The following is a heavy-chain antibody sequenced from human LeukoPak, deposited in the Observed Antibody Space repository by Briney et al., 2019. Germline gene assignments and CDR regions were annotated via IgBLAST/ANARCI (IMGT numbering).Heavy chain of an antibody. CDR3: AKDSDCSSTSCYVEMDV. Sequence: GGPLRLSCVVSGFTVSSNYMSWFRHAPGKGLEWVSAISGSGGSTYYADSVKGRFTISRDNSKNTLYLQMNSLRAEDTAVYYCAKDSDCSSTSCYVEMDVWGQGTTVTVSS. J-gene: IGHJ6*02. CDR1: GFTVSSNY. D-gene: IGHD2-2*01. CDR2: ISGSGGST. V-gene: IGHV3-23*01.